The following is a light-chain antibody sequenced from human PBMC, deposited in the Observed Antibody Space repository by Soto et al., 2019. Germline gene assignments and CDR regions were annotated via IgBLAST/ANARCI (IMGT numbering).Light chain of an antibody. Sequence: EIVLTLSPATLSFSPGERATLSCRASQSISSYLPRYQPKPGQAPRPLIYDASHRATGLPARFSGSGSGTDFTLTISSLEPKDFAVYYCQQRSNGPPITFGQGTRLDIK. V-gene: IGKV3-11*01. CDR3: QQRSNGPPIT. CDR1: QSISSY. J-gene: IGKJ5*01. CDR2: DAS.